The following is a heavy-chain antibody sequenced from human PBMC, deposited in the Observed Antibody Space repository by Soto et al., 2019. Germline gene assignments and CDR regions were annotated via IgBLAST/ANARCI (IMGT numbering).Heavy chain of an antibody. CDR3: ARDRGDCSSTSCPEANYYYYGMDV. CDR1: GYTFTSYG. J-gene: IGHJ6*02. Sequence: GASVKVSCKASGYTFTSYGISWVRQAPGQGLEWMRWISAYNGNTNYAQKLQGRVTMTTDTSTSTAYMELRSLRSDDTAVYYCARDRGDCSSTSCPEANYYYYGMDVWGQGTTVTVSS. D-gene: IGHD2-2*01. V-gene: IGHV1-18*01. CDR2: ISAYNGNT.